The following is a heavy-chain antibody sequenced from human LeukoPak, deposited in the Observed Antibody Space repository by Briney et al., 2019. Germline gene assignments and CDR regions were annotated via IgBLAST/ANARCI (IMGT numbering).Heavy chain of an antibody. Sequence: SGGSTYYADSVKGRFTISRDNSKNTLYLQMNSLRAEDTAVYYCARDWVDCSSTSCPLDYWGQGTLVTVSS. J-gene: IGHJ4*02. CDR3: ARDWVDCSSTSCPLDY. V-gene: IGHV3-66*01. CDR2: SGGST. D-gene: IGHD2-2*01.